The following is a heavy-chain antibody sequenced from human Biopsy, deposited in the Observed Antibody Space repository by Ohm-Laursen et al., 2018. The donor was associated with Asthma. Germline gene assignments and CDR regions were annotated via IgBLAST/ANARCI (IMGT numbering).Heavy chain of an antibody. CDR3: VRWRSGYPDHYSDF. Sequence: SLRLSCAASGFTFRNFGMHWVRQAPGKGLEWVALISSDVREWYADSVKGRSTISRDNSKNTLDLQMNSLRGDDTAVYYCVRWRSGYPDHYSDFWGLGTLVTVSS. CDR2: ISSDVRE. J-gene: IGHJ4*02. CDR1: GFTFRNFG. D-gene: IGHD2-21*01. V-gene: IGHV3-30*03.